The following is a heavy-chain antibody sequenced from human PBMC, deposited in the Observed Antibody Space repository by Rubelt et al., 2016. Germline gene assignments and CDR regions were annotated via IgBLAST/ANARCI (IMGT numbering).Heavy chain of an antibody. CDR1: GVSIGTDHW. D-gene: IGHD1-26*01. Sequence: QVQLRESGPGLVKPSGTLSLTCAVSGVSIGTDHWWSWVRQPPGKGLEWIGEISHTGTTNYNTSLKSRGTVSADKSKNHFSLSLNAGTAADTALYHCATRISPTRYWGQGILSPSPQ. V-gene: IGHV4-4*02. J-gene: IGHJ4*02. CDR3: ATRISPTRY. CDR2: ISHTGTT.